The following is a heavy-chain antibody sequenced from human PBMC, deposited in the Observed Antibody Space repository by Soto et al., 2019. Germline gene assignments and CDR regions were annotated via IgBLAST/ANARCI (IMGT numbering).Heavy chain of an antibody. V-gene: IGHV4-4*02. CDR3: ARLVYDTRLNYMYFDF. Sequence: PSETLPRTFAVSGDSLSSFNWPTRVGQSPQRGLEYIGEIFHDGTANYYPSFERRVAISVDTSKNQFSLKLTSVTAVDTAIYFCARLVYDTRLNYMYFDFWGQGTLVTVSS. D-gene: IGHD3-10*01. CDR1: GDSLSSFNW. J-gene: IGHJ4*02. CDR2: IFHDGTA.